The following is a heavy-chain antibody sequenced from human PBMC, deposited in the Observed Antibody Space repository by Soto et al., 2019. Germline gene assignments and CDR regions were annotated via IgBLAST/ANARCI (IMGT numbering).Heavy chain of an antibody. Sequence: SETLFLTCTVSGGSISSSSYYWGWIRQPPGKGLEWIGSIYYSGSTYYNPSLKSRVTISVDTSKNQFSLKLSSVTAADTAVYYCARHSTTVTMDWGQGTLVTSPQ. CDR1: GGSISSSSYY. J-gene: IGHJ4*02. V-gene: IGHV4-39*01. CDR2: IYYSGST. D-gene: IGHD4-17*01. CDR3: ARHSTTVTMD.